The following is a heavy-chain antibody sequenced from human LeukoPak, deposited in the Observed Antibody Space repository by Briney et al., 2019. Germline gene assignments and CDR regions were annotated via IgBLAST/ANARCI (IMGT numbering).Heavy chain of an antibody. V-gene: IGHV4-4*07. CDR1: GGSISSYY. CDR2: IYTSGST. Sequence: SETLSLTCTVSGGSISSYYWSWIRQPAGKGLEWIGRIYTSGSTNYNPSLKSRVTMSVDTSKNQFSLKLSSVTAADTAVYYCARRRHDILTGYHFDYWGQGTLVTVSS. CDR3: ARRRHDILTGYHFDY. J-gene: IGHJ4*02. D-gene: IGHD3-9*01.